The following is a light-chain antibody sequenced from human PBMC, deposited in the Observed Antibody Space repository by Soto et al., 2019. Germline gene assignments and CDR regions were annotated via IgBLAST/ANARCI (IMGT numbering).Light chain of an antibody. V-gene: IGLV2-23*02. Sequence: QSVLTQPASVSGSPGQSLTISCTGTASDIGAYNLVSWYQLHPRKPPKLIIYEFTKRPSGVSNRFSGSKSGYTASLTISGVQSEDEADYYCCSFAKGDNIVFGGGTKVTAL. CDR2: EFT. CDR1: ASDIGAYNL. CDR3: CSFAKGDNIV. J-gene: IGLJ2*01.